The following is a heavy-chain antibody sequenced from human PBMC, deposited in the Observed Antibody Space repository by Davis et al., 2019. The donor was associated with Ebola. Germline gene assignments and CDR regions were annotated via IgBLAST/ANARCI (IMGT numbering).Heavy chain of an antibody. Sequence: GGSLRLSCAASGFTFSTYWMTWVRQAPGKGLGWVANINQAGNDKYYVESVKGRFTISRDNSKNTLYLQMNGLRAEDTAVYYCAKDYNWNDSWGQGTLVTVSS. J-gene: IGHJ5*01. CDR1: GFTFSTYW. V-gene: IGHV3-7*03. CDR2: INQAGNDK. CDR3: AKDYNWNDS.